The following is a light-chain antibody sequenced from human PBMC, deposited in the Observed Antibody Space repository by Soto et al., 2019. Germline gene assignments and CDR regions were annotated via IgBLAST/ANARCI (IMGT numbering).Light chain of an antibody. J-gene: IGKJ2*01. CDR2: GAS. V-gene: IGKV3-15*01. Sequence: EIVMTQSPATLSMSPGERATLSCRASQSVSINLAWYQQKPGQAPRLLIYGASTRATGIPARFSGSVSGTEFTLTISSLQSEDVAVYYCQQYNSWPPYTFGQGTNLEIK. CDR3: QQYNSWPPYT. CDR1: QSVSIN.